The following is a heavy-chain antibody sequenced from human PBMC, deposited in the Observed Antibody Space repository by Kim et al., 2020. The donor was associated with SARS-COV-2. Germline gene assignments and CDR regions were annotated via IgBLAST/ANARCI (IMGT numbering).Heavy chain of an antibody. V-gene: IGHV1-69*13. CDR2: IIPIFGTA. CDR3: ASEFDGRYCSSTSCQGRVDY. D-gene: IGHD2-2*01. J-gene: IGHJ4*02. Sequence: SVKVSCKASGGTFSSYAISWVRQAPGQGLEWMGGIIPIFGTANYAQKFQGRVTITADESTSTAYMELSSLRSEDTAVYYCASEFDGRYCSSTSCQGRVDYWGQGTLVTVSS. CDR1: GGTFSSYA.